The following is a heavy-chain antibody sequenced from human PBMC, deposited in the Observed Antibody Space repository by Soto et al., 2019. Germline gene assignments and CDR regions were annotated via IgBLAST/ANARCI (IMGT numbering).Heavy chain of an antibody. Sequence: SETLSLTCAVYGGYFSGYYWSWIRQPPGKGLEWIGEINHSGSTNYNPSLKSRVTISVDTPKNQFSLKLSSVTAADTAVYYCARRPPEHIVLIVYATRYYYYGVDVWGQGTTVNVS. D-gene: IGHD2-8*01. CDR3: ARRPPEHIVLIVYATRYYYYGVDV. J-gene: IGHJ6*02. V-gene: IGHV4-34*01. CDR1: GGYFSGYY. CDR2: INHSGST.